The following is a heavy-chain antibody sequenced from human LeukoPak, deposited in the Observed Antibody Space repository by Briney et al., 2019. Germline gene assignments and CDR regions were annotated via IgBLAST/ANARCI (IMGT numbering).Heavy chain of an antibody. CDR3: ARHAHYDFWSGYYLYYFDY. J-gene: IGHJ4*02. Sequence: SETLSLTCAVYGGSFSGYYWSWLRQPPGKGLEWIGEINHSGSTNYNPSLKSRVTISVDTSKNQYSLKLSSVTAADTAVYYCARHAHYDFWSGYYLYYFDYWGQGTLVTVSS. CDR1: GGSFSGYY. D-gene: IGHD3-3*01. CDR2: INHSGST. V-gene: IGHV4-34*01.